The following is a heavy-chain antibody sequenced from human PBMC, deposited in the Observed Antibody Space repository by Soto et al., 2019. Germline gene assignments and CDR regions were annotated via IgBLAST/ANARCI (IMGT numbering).Heavy chain of an antibody. CDR1: GFTFGSYG. Sequence: GGSLRLSCAASGFTFGSYGMHWVRQAPGKGLEWVAVISYDGSNKYYADSVKGRFTISRDNSKNTLYLQMNSLRAEDTAVYYCAKGPRYCISTSCYGAFDYWGQGTLVTVSS. V-gene: IGHV3-30*18. CDR2: ISYDGSNK. J-gene: IGHJ4*02. D-gene: IGHD2-2*01. CDR3: AKGPRYCISTSCYGAFDY.